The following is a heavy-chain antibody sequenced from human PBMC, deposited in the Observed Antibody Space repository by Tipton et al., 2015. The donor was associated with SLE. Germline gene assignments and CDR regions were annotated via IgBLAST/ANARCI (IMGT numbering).Heavy chain of an antibody. J-gene: IGHJ6*02. V-gene: IGHV3-21*03. Sequence: GSLRLSCAASGFTFSSYSMNWVRQAPGKGLEWVSSISSSSSYIYYADSVKGRFTISRDNAKNSLYLQMNSLRAEDTAVYYCARDRHNYYYGMDVWGQGTTVTVSS. CDR2: ISSSSSYI. CDR3: ARDRHNYYYGMDV. CDR1: GFTFSSYS.